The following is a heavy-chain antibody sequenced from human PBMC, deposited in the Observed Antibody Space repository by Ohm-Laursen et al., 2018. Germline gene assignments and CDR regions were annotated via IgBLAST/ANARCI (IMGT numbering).Heavy chain of an antibody. CDR1: GFTFSSYA. Sequence: GSLRLSCAAPGFTFSSYAMSWVRQAPGKGLEWVSSISTSGSGTYYANSVKGPFTISRDNTKSTLYLQMNNLRAEDTAVYYCAKGSANLGDYWGQGTLVTVSS. V-gene: IGHV3-23*01. CDR3: AKGSANLGDY. CDR2: ISTSGSGT. J-gene: IGHJ4*02.